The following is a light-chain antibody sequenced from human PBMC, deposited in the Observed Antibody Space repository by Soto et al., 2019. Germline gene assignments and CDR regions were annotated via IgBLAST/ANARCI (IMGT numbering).Light chain of an antibody. Sequence: IVLTQSPDTLSLSPGEIATLSCRASESVSTGLLAWYQQKPGQAPRLLIYGTSRRASGIPDRFSGSGSGTDFTLTISRLEPEDFAVYYCQRYGTSRGSFGQGTKLEIK. CDR3: QRYGTSRGS. CDR2: GTS. J-gene: IGKJ2*03. V-gene: IGKV3-20*01. CDR1: ESVSTGL.